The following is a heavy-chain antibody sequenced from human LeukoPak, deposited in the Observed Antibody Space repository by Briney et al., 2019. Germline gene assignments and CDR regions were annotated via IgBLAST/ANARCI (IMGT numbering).Heavy chain of an antibody. Sequence: GGSLRLSCAASGFTFHDYAMHWVRQAPGKGLEWVSGISWNSGIIGYADSVKGRFTTSRDNAKNSLYLQMNSLRAEDTALYYCARVARGDYYYYYMDVWGKGTTVTVSS. V-gene: IGHV3-9*01. CDR1: GFTFHDYA. D-gene: IGHD3-10*01. CDR2: ISWNSGII. CDR3: ARVARGDYYYYYMDV. J-gene: IGHJ6*03.